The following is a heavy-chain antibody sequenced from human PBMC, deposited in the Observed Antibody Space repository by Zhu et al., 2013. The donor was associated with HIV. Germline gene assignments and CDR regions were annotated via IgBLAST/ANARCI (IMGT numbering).Heavy chain of an antibody. CDR1: GGTFITHA. J-gene: IGHJ4*02. D-gene: IGHD2-2*01. V-gene: IGHV1-69*06. CDR3: ARDVGYCSSTNCGDLGY. CDR2: VIPMFGTT. Sequence: QVQLVQSGAEVKKPGSSVKISCKASGGTFITHAMNWVRLAPGQGLEWMGGVIPMFGTTKYAQNFQGRVTITADKFTSTVYMELNGLRSEDTAVYYCARDVGYCSSTNCGDLGYWGQGTLVTVSS.